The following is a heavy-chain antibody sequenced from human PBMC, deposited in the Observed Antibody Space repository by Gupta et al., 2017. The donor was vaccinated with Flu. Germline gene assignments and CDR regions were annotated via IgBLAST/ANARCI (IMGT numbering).Heavy chain of an antibody. CDR1: GDTFSTSS. Sequence: QVQLVQSGAEVKEPGSSVRVSCKASGDTFSTSSITWVRQAPGQGLEWMGDILPIIGAVNYAHNFQGRVTITADESTRTAYMELSSLKFEDTAVDFCAREFPCGGDCYVLDSWGQGTLVSVYS. V-gene: IGHV1-69*01. J-gene: IGHJ4*02. CDR2: ILPIIGAV. D-gene: IGHD2-21*02. CDR3: AREFPCGGDCYVLDS.